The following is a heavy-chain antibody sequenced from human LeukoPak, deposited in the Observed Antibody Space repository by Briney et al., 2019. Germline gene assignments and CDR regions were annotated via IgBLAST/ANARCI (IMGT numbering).Heavy chain of an antibody. V-gene: IGHV3-21*01. J-gene: IGHJ4*02. CDR3: ARGITGTTGIDY. D-gene: IGHD1-7*01. CDR1: GFTFSSYS. CDR2: ISSSSSYI. Sequence: GGSLRLSCAASGFTFSSYSMNWVRQAPGKGLEWVSSISSSSSYIYYADSVKGRYTISRDNAKNLLYLQMNSLRAEDTAVYYCARGITGTTGIDYWGQGTLVTVSS.